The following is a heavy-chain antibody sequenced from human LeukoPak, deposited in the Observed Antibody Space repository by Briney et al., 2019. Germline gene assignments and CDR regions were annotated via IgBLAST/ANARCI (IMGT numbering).Heavy chain of an antibody. CDR3: ARSTLYSTYYYYYMDV. V-gene: IGHV3-74*01. CDR2: INSDGSST. D-gene: IGHD2-21*01. J-gene: IGHJ6*03. Sequence: GGSLRLSCAASGFTFSSYWMHWVRHAPGKGLVWVSRINSDGSSTSYADSVKGRFTISRDNAKNTLYLQMNSLRAEDTAVYYCARSTLYSTYYYYYMDVWGKGTTVTVSS. CDR1: GFTFSSYW.